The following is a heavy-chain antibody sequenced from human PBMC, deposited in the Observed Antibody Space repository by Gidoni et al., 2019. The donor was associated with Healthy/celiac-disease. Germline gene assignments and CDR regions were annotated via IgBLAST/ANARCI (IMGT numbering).Heavy chain of an antibody. J-gene: IGHJ5*02. CDR3: ARKAVAGAYNWFDP. D-gene: IGHD6-19*01. V-gene: IGHV3-21*01. CDR1: GFTFSSYS. CDR2: ISSSSSYI. Sequence: EVQLVESGGGLVKPGGSLSLSCAASGFTFSSYSMNWVRQAPGKGLEWVSSISSSSSYIYYADSVKGRFTISRDNAKNSLYLQMNSLRAEDTAVYYCARKAVAGAYNWFDPWGQGTLVTVSS.